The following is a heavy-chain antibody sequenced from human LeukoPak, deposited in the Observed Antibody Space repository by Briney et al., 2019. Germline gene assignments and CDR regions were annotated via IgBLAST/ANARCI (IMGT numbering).Heavy chain of an antibody. CDR1: GGSISSYY. D-gene: IGHD6-13*01. V-gene: IGHV4-59*01. Sequence: SETLSLTCTVSGGSISSYYWSWIRQPPGKGLEWIGYIDYSGSTNYNPSLKSRVTISVDTSKNQFSLNLSSVTAADMAVYYCAKGYSRSNIFDYWGQGTLVTVSP. CDR3: AKGYSRSNIFDY. J-gene: IGHJ4*02. CDR2: IDYSGST.